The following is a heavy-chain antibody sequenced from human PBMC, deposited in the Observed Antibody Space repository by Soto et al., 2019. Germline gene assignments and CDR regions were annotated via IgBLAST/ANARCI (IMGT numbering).Heavy chain of an antibody. D-gene: IGHD2-15*01. CDR3: ARGPSRWFVY. CDR2: IKDSGST. J-gene: IGHJ4*02. V-gene: IGHV4-34*01. Sequence: QVQLQQWGAGLLKPSETLSLTCAVSGGSFSGYFWSWVGQPPGQGLEWIGEIKDSGSTKYNPSLTSRVTISVDTAKNQFSLKLSSVTAADTAVYYCARGPSRWFVYWGQGTLVTVSS. CDR1: GGSFSGYF.